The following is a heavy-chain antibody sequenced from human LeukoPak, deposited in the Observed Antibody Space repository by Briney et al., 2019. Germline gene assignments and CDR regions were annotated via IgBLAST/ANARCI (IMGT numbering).Heavy chain of an antibody. CDR2: IYSGGST. CDR3: ARDRGYYYDSSGLGVFDY. V-gene: IGHV3-66*01. D-gene: IGHD3-22*01. Sequence: QAGGSLRLSCAASGFTVSSNYMSWVRQAPGKGLEWVSVIYSGGSTYYADSVKGRFTISRDNSKNTLYLQMNSLRAEDTAVYYCARDRGYYYDSSGLGVFDYWGQGTLVTVSS. J-gene: IGHJ4*02. CDR1: GFTVSSNY.